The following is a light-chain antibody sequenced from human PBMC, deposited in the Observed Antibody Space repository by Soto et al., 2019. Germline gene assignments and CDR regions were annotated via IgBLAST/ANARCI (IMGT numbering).Light chain of an antibody. J-gene: IGKJ3*01. CDR3: QRYGGSFI. Sequence: EIVLTQSPCTLSVSPGEGATVSCRVSQSINSKSLVCYQRTLGQAPRLLIYNTSSRATGIPDMFSGSWSGTDFPLSISRLEPDYFAVYYCQRYGGSFIFGQGTKVDFK. CDR1: QSINSKS. V-gene: IGKV3-20*01. CDR2: NTS.